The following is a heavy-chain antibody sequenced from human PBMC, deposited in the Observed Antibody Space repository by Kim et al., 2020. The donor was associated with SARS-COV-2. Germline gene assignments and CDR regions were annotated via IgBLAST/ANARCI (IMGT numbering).Heavy chain of an antibody. V-gene: IGHV3-30*02. CDR3: AKDLGIQLWSFFDY. Sequence: ADSVKGRFTISRDNSKNTLYLQMNSLRAEDTAVYYCAKDLGIQLWSFFDYWGQGTLVTVSS. D-gene: IGHD5-18*01. J-gene: IGHJ4*02.